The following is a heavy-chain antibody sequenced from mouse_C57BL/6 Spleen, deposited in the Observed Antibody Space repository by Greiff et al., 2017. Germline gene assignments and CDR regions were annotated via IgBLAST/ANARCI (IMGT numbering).Heavy chain of an antibody. Sequence: DVHLVESGGGLVQPKGSLKLSCAASGFTFNTYAMHWVRQAPGKGLEWVARIRSKSSNYATYYADSVKDRFTISRDDSQSMLYLQMNNLKTEDTAMYYCVREGIYYGNYWFAYWGQGTLVTVSA. J-gene: IGHJ3*01. CDR1: GFTFNTYA. CDR2: IRSKSSNYAT. V-gene: IGHV10-3*01. D-gene: IGHD2-1*01. CDR3: VREGIYYGNYWFAY.